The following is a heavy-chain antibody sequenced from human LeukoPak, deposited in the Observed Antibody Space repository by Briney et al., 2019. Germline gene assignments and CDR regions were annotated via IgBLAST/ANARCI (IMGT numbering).Heavy chain of an antibody. D-gene: IGHD1-26*01. CDR3: GVGSTHRFDY. J-gene: IGHJ4*02. Sequence: PGGSLRLSCAASGFTFSGYAMSWVRQAPGKGLEWVSGISGSGGSTYYADSVKGRFTIFRDNSKNTLYLQMNSLRAEDTAVYYCGVGSTHRFDYWGQGTLVTVSS. CDR2: ISGSGGST. CDR1: GFTFSGYA. V-gene: IGHV3-23*01.